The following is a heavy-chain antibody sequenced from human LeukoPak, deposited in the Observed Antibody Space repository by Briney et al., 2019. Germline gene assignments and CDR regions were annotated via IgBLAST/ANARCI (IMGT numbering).Heavy chain of an antibody. CDR1: GFTFSTSG. D-gene: IGHD3-22*01. CDR3: VSGSDTSGYYFY. V-gene: IGHV3-33*07. CDR2: IWSDGSEK. Sequence: GGSLRLSCAASGFTFSTSGMNWVRQAPGKGLEGVAVIWSDGSEKLYADSVKGRFIISRDNSKSTLYLQMNSLRAEDTAVYYCVSGSDTSGYYFYWGQGTLVTVSS. J-gene: IGHJ4*02.